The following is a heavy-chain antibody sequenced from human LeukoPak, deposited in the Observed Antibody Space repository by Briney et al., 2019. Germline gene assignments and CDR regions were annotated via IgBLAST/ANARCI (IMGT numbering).Heavy chain of an antibody. D-gene: IGHD3-9*01. Sequence: SVKVSCKASGDSFKSYVINWVRQAPGQGLEWMGGILPIFGSAIYAQHFRGRLTITEAESTNTAYMELHRLRSDDTALYYCARAEDQGRYFDWLPGFDPWGQGTLVTVSS. J-gene: IGHJ5*02. CDR3: ARAEDQGRYFDWLPGFDP. V-gene: IGHV1-69*13. CDR1: GDSFKSYV. CDR2: ILPIFGSA.